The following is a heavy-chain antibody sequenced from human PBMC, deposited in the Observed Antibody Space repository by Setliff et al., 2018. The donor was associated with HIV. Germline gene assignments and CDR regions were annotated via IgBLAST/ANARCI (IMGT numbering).Heavy chain of an antibody. J-gene: IGHJ4*02. CDR3: ARDYYDSSGYIFFPGLPDY. CDR2: INPNDGCT. D-gene: IGHD3-22*01. CDR1: GYTFTGYY. Sequence: GASVKVSCKASGYTFTGYYMRWVRQAPGQGLEWMGWINPNDGCTNYAQKFQGRVTMTRDTSISTDYMELSRLRSDGTPVYYCARDYYDSSGYIFFPGLPDYWGQGTLVTVSS. V-gene: IGHV1-2*02.